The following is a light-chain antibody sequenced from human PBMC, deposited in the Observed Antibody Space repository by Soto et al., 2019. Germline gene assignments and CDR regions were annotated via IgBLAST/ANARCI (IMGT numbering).Light chain of an antibody. J-gene: IGKJ2*01. CDR3: QQYGSSGYT. Sequence: EIVLTQSPGTLSLSPGERATLSCRASQSVSSIYLAWYQQKPGQAPRLLIYGASSRATGIPDRFSGSGSGTDFPLTISRLEPEDFAVYYCQQYGSSGYTFGQGTKLEIK. CDR1: QSVSSIY. CDR2: GAS. V-gene: IGKV3-20*01.